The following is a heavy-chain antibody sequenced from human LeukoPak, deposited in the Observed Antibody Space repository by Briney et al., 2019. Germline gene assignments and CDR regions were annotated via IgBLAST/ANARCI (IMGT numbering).Heavy chain of an antibody. D-gene: IGHD3-10*01. Sequence: GGSLRLSCAASGFTFSSYAMHWVRQAPGKGLEYVSAISSNGGSTYYANSVKGRFTIPRDNSKNTLYLQMGSLRAEDMAVYYCARDGSGSFSFDYWGQGTLVTVSS. CDR2: ISSNGGST. V-gene: IGHV3-64*01. CDR3: ARDGSGSFSFDY. J-gene: IGHJ4*02. CDR1: GFTFSSYA.